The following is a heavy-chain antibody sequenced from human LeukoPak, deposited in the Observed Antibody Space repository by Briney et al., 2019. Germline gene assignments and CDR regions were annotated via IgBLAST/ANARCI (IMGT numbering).Heavy chain of an antibody. CDR3: ARDPNPYYYDSSGYIDY. CDR1: GYTFTSYG. D-gene: IGHD3-22*01. Sequence: ASVKVSCKASGYTFTSYGISWVRQAPEQGLEWMGWISAYNGNTNYAQKLQGRVTMTTDTSTSTAYMELRSLRSDDTAVYYCARDPNPYYYDSSGYIDYWGQGTLVTVSS. V-gene: IGHV1-18*01. J-gene: IGHJ4*02. CDR2: ISAYNGNT.